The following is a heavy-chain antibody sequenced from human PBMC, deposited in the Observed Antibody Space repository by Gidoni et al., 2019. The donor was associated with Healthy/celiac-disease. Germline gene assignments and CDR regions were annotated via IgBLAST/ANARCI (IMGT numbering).Heavy chain of an antibody. Sequence: QVQLQESGPGLVKPSETLSLTCTVSGGSISSYYWSWIRQPPGKGLEWIGDIYYSGSTNYNPSLKSRVTISVDTSKNQFSLKLSSVTAADTAVYYCARLTTVTPGFDYWGQGTLVTVSS. CDR2: IYYSGST. D-gene: IGHD4-17*01. J-gene: IGHJ4*02. CDR1: GGSISSYY. CDR3: ARLTTVTPGFDY. V-gene: IGHV4-59*08.